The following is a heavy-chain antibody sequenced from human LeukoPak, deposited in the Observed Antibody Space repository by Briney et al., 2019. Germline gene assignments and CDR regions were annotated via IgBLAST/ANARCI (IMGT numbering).Heavy chain of an antibody. CDR2: ISGSGGST. CDR1: GFTFSSYA. Sequence: PGGSLRLSCAASGFTFSSYAMSWVRQAPGKGLEWVSAISGSGGSTYYADSVKGRFTISRDNSKNTLYLQMNGLRAEDTAVYYCAKESVSLRSSSGVDYWGQGTLVTVSS. D-gene: IGHD6-6*01. CDR3: AKESVSLRSSSGVDY. J-gene: IGHJ4*02. V-gene: IGHV3-23*01.